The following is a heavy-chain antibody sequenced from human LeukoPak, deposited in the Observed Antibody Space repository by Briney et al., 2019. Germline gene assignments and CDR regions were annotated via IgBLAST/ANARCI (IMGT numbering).Heavy chain of an antibody. V-gene: IGHV3-13*05. CDR3: ARGDFYDPQGMDV. D-gene: IGHD3-22*01. CDR1: GFTFSSYD. Sequence: GGSLRLSCSASGFTFSSYDIHWVRQATGKGLEWVSAIGTAGDPYYPGSVKGRFTISRDNSKNTPYLQMNSLRAEDTAVYYCARGDFYDPQGMDVWGQGTTVTVSS. J-gene: IGHJ6*02. CDR2: IGTAGDP.